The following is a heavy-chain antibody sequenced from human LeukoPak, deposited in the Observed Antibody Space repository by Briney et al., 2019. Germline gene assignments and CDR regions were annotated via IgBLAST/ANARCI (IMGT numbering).Heavy chain of an antibody. D-gene: IGHD2-21*02. CDR1: GLIFRSYW. J-gene: IGHJ4*02. CDR2: INQEGSEK. CDR3: AKACGGDCYRFDY. V-gene: IGHV3-7*03. Sequence: GGSLRLSCVVSGLIFRSYWMSWVRQAPGKGLEWVANINQEGSEKYFEDSVKGRFTISRDNAKNSLYLQMNSLRAEDTALYYCAKACGGDCYRFDYWGQGTLVTVSS.